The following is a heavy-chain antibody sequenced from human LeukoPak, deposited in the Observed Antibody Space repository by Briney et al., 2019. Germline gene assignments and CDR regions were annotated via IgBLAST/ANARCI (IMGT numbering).Heavy chain of an antibody. J-gene: IGHJ5*02. CDR2: IYHSGST. D-gene: IGHD2-2*01. CDR1: GGSISGGGYS. CDR3: ARGPHCSSTSCYGPSWFDP. V-gene: IGHV4-30-2*01. Sequence: SQTLSLTCAVSGGSISGGGYSWSWIRQPPGKGLEWIGYIYHSGSTYYNPSLKSRVTISVDRSKNQFSLKLSSVTAADTAVYYCARGPHCSSTSCYGPSWFDPWGQGTLVTVSS.